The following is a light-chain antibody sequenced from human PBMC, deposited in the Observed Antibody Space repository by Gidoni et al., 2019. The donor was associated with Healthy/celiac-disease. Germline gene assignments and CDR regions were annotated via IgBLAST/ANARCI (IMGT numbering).Light chain of an antibody. J-gene: IGKJ4*01. CDR1: QSVSSY. CDR3: QRRSNWPPLT. CDR2: DAS. V-gene: IGKV3-11*01. Sequence: VLTQSPATLSLSPGERPTLSCRASQSVSSYFAWYQQKPGQAPRLLIYDASNRAPGIPARFSGSGSGTGFTLTISSIEAEDFAVYYCQRRSNWPPLTFXGXTKVEIK.